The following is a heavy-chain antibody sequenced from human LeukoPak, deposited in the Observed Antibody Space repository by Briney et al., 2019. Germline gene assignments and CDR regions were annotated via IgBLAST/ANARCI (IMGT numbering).Heavy chain of an antibody. CDR1: GFTVSSNY. CDR3: ARGSTVWFEELLYSTPNYYFDY. V-gene: IGHV3-66*01. CDR2: IYSGGST. J-gene: IGHJ4*02. D-gene: IGHD3-10*01. Sequence: GGSLRLSCAASGFTVSSNYMSWVRQAPGKGLEWVSVIYSGGSTYYADSVKGRFTISRDNSKNTLYLQMNSLRAEDTAVYYCARGSTVWFEELLYSTPNYYFDYWGQGTLVTVSS.